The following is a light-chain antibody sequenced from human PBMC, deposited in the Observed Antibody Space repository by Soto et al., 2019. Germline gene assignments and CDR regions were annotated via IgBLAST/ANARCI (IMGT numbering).Light chain of an antibody. V-gene: IGKV3-20*01. CDR2: GAS. Sequence: EIVLTQSPGTLSLSPGVRATLSCRASQSVSSSYLAWYQQKPGQAPRLLIYGASSRATGIQDRFNGSGSRTDFTLTNSRLEPEDIAVYHCQQYDNSPWTFSQGTKEEIK. CDR3: QQYDNSPWT. CDR1: QSVSSSY. J-gene: IGKJ1*01.